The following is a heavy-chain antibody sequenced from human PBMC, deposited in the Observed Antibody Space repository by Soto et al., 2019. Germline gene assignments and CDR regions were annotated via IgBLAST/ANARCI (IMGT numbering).Heavy chain of an antibody. CDR3: AKDLGNYVYLFDY. J-gene: IGHJ4*02. D-gene: IGHD4-4*01. V-gene: IGHV3-23*01. CDR2: ISGSGCST. CDR1: GFTFSSYA. Sequence: PGGSLRLSCAASGFTFSSYAMSWVRQAPGKGLEWVTAISGSGCSTYYADSVKGLFTISRDNSKNTLYLQMNSLRAEDTAVYYCAKDLGNYVYLFDYWGQGTLVTVSS.